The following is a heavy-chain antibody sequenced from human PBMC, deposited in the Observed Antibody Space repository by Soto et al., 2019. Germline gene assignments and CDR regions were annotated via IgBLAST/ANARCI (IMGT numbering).Heavy chain of an antibody. CDR2: IYYSGST. J-gene: IGHJ4*02. CDR3: ERDGFWSGYYTSY. D-gene: IGHD3-3*01. CDR1: GGSISSGGYY. V-gene: IGHV4-31*03. Sequence: SETLSLTCTVSGGSISSGGYYWSWIRQHPGKGLEWIGYIYYSGSTYYNPSPKSRVTISVDTSKNQFSLKLSSVTAADTAVYYCERDGFWSGYYTSYWGQGTLVTVSS.